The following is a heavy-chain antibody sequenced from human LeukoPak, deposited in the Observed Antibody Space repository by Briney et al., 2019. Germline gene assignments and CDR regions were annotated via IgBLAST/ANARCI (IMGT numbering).Heavy chain of an antibody. J-gene: IGHJ3*02. CDR1: GGSISSYY. V-gene: IGHV4-4*07. CDR2: IYTSGST. D-gene: IGHD3-22*01. Sequence: SETLSLTCTVSGGSISSYYWSWIRQPAGKGLEWIGRIYTSGSTNYNPSLKSRVTMSVDTSKNQFSLKLSSVTAADTAMYYCARDATSFYYDSSGYTPFDIWGQGTMVTVSS. CDR3: ARDATSFYYDSSGYTPFDI.